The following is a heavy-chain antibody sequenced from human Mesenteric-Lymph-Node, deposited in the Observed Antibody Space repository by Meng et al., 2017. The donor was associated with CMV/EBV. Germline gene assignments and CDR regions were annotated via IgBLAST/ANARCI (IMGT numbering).Heavy chain of an antibody. CDR2: IYHSGST. J-gene: IGHJ4*02. D-gene: IGHD2-8*01. CDR1: DYSISSDYY. Sequence: GSLRLSCTVSDYSISSDYYWGWIRQPPGKGLEWIGSIYHSGSTYYNPSLKSRVTISVDTSKNQFSLKLSSVTAADTAVYYCARAYCTNGVCYKGVYDYWGQGTLVTVS. CDR3: ARAYCTNGVCYKGVYDY. V-gene: IGHV4-38-2*02.